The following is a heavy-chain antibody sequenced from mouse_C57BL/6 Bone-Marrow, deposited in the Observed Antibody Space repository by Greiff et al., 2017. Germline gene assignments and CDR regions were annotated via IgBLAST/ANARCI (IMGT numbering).Heavy chain of an antibody. Sequence: EVKVEESGPELVKPGDSVKISCKASGYSFTGYFMNWVMQSHGKSLEWIGRINPYNGDTFYNQKFKGKATLTVDKSSSTAHMELRSLTSEDSAVYYCARRWFFDYWGQGTTLPVSS. V-gene: IGHV1-20*01. CDR3: ARRWFFDY. CDR1: GYSFTGYF. CDR2: INPYNGDT. J-gene: IGHJ2*01. D-gene: IGHD2-3*01.